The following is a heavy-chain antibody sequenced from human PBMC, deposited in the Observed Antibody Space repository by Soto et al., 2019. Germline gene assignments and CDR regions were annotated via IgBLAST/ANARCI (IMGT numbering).Heavy chain of an antibody. CDR2: IWYDGSNK. CDR3: ARATYYDTSGDSYDY. D-gene: IGHD3-22*01. CDR1: GFTFSSYG. V-gene: IGHV3-33*01. Sequence: QVQLVESGGGVVQPGRSLRLSSGASGFTFSSYGMHWVRQAPGKGLEWVAVIWYDGSNKYYADSVKGRFTISRDNSKNTLYLQMNSLRAQDTAVYYCARATYYDTSGDSYDYWGQGTLVTVSS. J-gene: IGHJ4*02.